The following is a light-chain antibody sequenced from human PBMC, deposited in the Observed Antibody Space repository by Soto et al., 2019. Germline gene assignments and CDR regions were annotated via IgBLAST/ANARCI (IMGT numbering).Light chain of an antibody. Sequence: DIQMTQSPSSLSASVGDRVTITCRASQSISDYLNWYQQEPGKAPKLLIYAASSLQSGVPPRFSGSGSGTDFTLTISSLQPEDFTTYYCQQNYRTSWTFGQGTKVEI. CDR1: QSISDY. V-gene: IGKV1-39*01. CDR2: AAS. J-gene: IGKJ1*01. CDR3: QQNYRTSWT.